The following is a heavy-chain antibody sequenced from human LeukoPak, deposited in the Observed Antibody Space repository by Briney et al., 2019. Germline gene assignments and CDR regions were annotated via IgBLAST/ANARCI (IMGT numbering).Heavy chain of an antibody. CDR3: ARGSYYYGSGSYYNTDDHDY. Sequence: ASVKVSCKASGYTFTSYYMHWVRQAPGHGLEWMGIINPSGGSTSYAQKSQRRVTMTRDTSTSTAYMELSSLRSEDTAMYYCARGSYYYGSGSYYNTDDHDYWGQGTLVTVSS. CDR1: GYTFTSYY. V-gene: IGHV1-46*01. CDR2: INPSGGST. J-gene: IGHJ4*02. D-gene: IGHD3-10*01.